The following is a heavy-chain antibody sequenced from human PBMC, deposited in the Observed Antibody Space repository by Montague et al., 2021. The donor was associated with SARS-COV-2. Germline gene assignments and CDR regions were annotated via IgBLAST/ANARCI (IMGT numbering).Heavy chain of an antibody. Sequence: SETLSLTCTVSGGSISSSSYYWGWIRQPPGKGLEWTGSIYYSGSTYYNPPLKSRVTISVDTSKNQFSLKLSSVTAADTAVYYCAGRVVVPAAIGHWYFDLWGRGTLVTVSS. CDR2: IYYSGST. CDR1: GGSISSSSYY. D-gene: IGHD2-2*02. J-gene: IGHJ2*01. V-gene: IGHV4-39*01. CDR3: AGRVVVPAAIGHWYFDL.